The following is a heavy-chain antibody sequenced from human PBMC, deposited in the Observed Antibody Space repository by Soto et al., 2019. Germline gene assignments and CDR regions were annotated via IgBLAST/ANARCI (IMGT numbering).Heavy chain of an antibody. CDR1: GFTFSNYE. D-gene: IGHD5-18*01. J-gene: IGHJ5*02. V-gene: IGHV3-48*03. CDR3: ASLWGRHLWLPPP. CDR2: IDSSGGTI. Sequence: EVQLVQSGGGLVQPGGSLRLSCAASGFTFSNYEMNWVRQAPGKGREWVSNIDSSGGTIYYADSVKGRFTISRDNSKNSLYLQMKSLRVEDTAFYYCASLWGRHLWLPPPWGQGTQVTVSS.